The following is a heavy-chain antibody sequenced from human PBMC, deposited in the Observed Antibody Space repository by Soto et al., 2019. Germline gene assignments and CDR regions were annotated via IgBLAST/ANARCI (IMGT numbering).Heavy chain of an antibody. CDR2: ISGNGIST. CDR3: TRDAISMVRGTGNWFDP. D-gene: IGHD3-10*01. Sequence: EVQLLESGGGLIQPGGSLRLSCAASGFTFNNYAMSWVRQAPGKGLEWVSAISGNGISTYYADSVRGRVTISRDNSENNLFLQSNRMRADGKAVYYCTRDAISMVRGTGNWFDPWGQWTLVNVS. J-gene: IGHJ5*02. CDR1: GFTFNNYA. V-gene: IGHV3-23*01.